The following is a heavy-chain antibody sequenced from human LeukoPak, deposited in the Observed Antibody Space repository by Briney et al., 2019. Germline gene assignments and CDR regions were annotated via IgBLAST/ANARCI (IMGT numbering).Heavy chain of an antibody. D-gene: IGHD5-12*01. CDR2: ISGSGGST. CDR1: GFTFSSYA. Sequence: PGGSLRLSCAASGFTFSSYAMSWVRQAPGKGLEWVSAISGSGGSTYYADSVKGRFTISRDNSKNTLYLQMNSLRAEDTAVYYCAKGEGAYSGYRHFDYWGQGTLVTVSS. CDR3: AKGEGAYSGYRHFDY. V-gene: IGHV3-23*01. J-gene: IGHJ4*02.